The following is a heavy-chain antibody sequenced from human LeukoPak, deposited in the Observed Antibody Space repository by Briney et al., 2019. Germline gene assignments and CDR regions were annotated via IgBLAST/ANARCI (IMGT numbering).Heavy chain of an antibody. V-gene: IGHV1-2*02. CDR3: ARSGYSSGWYYWFDP. Sequence: GASVKVSCKASGYTFTGYYMHWGRQAPGQGLEWMGWINPNSGGTNYAQKFQGRVTMTRDTSISTAYMELSRLRSDDTAVYYCARSGYSSGWYYWFDPWGQGTLVTVSS. CDR2: INPNSGGT. CDR1: GYTFTGYY. J-gene: IGHJ5*02. D-gene: IGHD6-19*01.